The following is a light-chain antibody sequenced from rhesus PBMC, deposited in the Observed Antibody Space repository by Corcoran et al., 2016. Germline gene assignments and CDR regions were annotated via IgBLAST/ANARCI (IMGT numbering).Light chain of an antibody. CDR1: QGITND. CDR3: QHYYSIPYS. CDR2: EAS. V-gene: IGKV1-22*01. Sequence: DIQMTQSPSSLSASVGDRVTIRCRASQGITNDLAWYQQKAGETPKLLLYEASSLQSDIPSRFSGRGSGTDFTLTIISLQSEDFATYYCQHYYSIPYSFGQGTKVEIK. J-gene: IGKJ2*01.